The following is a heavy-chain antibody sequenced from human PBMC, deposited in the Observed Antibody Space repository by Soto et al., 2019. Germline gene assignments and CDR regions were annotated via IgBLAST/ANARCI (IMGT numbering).Heavy chain of an antibody. D-gene: IGHD6-13*01. V-gene: IGHV4-34*01. CDR3: ARDMPRRYSSSWYRYGMDV. Sequence: QVQLQQWGAGLLKPSETLSLTCAVYGGSFSGYYWSWIRQPPGKGLEWIGEINHSGSTNYHPSLKSRVTISVDTSKNQFSLKLSSVTAADTAVYYCARDMPRRYSSSWYRYGMDVWGQGTTVTVSS. CDR2: INHSGST. CDR1: GGSFSGYY. J-gene: IGHJ6*02.